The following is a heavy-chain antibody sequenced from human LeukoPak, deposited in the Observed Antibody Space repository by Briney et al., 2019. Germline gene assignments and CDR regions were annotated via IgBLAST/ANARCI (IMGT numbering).Heavy chain of an antibody. Sequence: SVKVSCKASGGTFSSYTISWVRRAPGQGLGWMGGIIPIFGTANYAQKFQGRLTITADKSTSTAYMELSSLRSEDTAVYYCARDSGVATAGSYSYYYYYYMDVWGKGTTVTVSS. J-gene: IGHJ6*03. D-gene: IGHD6-13*01. CDR3: ARDSGVATAGSYSYYYYYYMDV. CDR2: IIPIFGTA. V-gene: IGHV1-69*06. CDR1: GGTFSSYT.